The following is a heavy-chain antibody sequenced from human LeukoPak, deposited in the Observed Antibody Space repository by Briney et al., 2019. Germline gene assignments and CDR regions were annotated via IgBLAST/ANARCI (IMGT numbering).Heavy chain of an antibody. D-gene: IGHD3-10*01. V-gene: IGHV3-74*01. CDR2: INSDGSTI. J-gene: IGHJ4*02. Sequence: PGGSLRLSCAASGFTFSSHWMHWVRQAPGKGLVWVSRINSDGSTINYADSVKGRVTISRDNAKNTLYLQMNSLRAEDTAVYYCARGALLQYYFDYWGQGTLVTVSS. CDR3: ARGALLQYYFDY. CDR1: GFTFSSHW.